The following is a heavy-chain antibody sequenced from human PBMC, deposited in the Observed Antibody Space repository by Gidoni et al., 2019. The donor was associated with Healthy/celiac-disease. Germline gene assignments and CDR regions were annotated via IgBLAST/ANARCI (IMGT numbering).Heavy chain of an antibody. Sequence: EVQLVESGGVVVQPGGSLRLSCAASGFTFDDYTMHWVRQAPGKGLEWVSLISWDGGSTYYADSVKGRFTISRDNSKNSLYLQMNSLRTEDTALYYCAKPYSSSSEYSYFDYWGQGTLVTVSS. CDR2: ISWDGGST. J-gene: IGHJ4*02. V-gene: IGHV3-43*01. D-gene: IGHD6-6*01. CDR3: AKPYSSSSEYSYFDY. CDR1: GFTFDDYT.